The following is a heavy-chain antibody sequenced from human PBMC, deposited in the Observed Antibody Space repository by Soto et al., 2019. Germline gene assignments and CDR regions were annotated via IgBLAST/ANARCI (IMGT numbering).Heavy chain of an antibody. CDR3: AKEGDLIGYNYGSCFDY. Sequence: GGSLRLSCAASGFTFSSYSMSWVRQAPGKGLEWVSAITGSGGSTYYADSVKGRFTISRDNSKNTLYLQMNSLRAEDTAVYYCAKEGDLIGYNYGSCFDYWGQGTLVTVSS. CDR2: ITGSGGST. V-gene: IGHV3-23*01. D-gene: IGHD5-18*01. J-gene: IGHJ4*02. CDR1: GFTFSSYS.